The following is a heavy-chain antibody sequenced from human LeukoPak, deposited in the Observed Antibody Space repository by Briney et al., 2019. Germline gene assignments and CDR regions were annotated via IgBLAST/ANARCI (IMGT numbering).Heavy chain of an antibody. CDR1: GYTFTSYY. Sequence: ASVKVSCKASGYTFTSYYMHWVRQAPGQGLEWMGIINPSGGSTSYAQKFQGRVTMTRDMSTSAVYMELSSLRSEDTAVYYCARAEPICSGGSCYSSLAFDIWGQGTMVTVSS. V-gene: IGHV1-46*01. D-gene: IGHD2-15*01. J-gene: IGHJ3*02. CDR3: ARAEPICSGGSCYSSLAFDI. CDR2: INPSGGST.